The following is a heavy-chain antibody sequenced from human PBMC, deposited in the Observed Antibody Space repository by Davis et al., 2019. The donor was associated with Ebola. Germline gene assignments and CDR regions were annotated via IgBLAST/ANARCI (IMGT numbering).Heavy chain of an antibody. J-gene: IGHJ4*02. V-gene: IGHV4-34*01. Sequence: PSETLSLTCEVYGASGTDYYWAWIRQPPGRGLEWIGEINHRGRAYYNSSLNSRVTISVDTSKNQFSLKLSSVTAADTAMYYCAERGGSVWGQGTLVTVSS. CDR1: GASGTDYY. CDR3: AERGGSV. D-gene: IGHD3-16*01. CDR2: INHRGRA.